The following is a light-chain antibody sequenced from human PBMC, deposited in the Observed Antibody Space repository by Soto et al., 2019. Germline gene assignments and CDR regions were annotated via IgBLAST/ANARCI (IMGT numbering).Light chain of an antibody. V-gene: IGKV1-5*03. Sequence: DVRMTQSATSLSASVGDRFTKTCRASQSISRWLAWYQQKPVKAPKLLIYKASTLKSGVPSRFSGSGSGTGFTLSISSLQPDDFATSYCQHYHSYSEAFGQGTRLEIK. J-gene: IGKJ5*01. CDR1: QSISRW. CDR3: QHYHSYSEA. CDR2: KAS.